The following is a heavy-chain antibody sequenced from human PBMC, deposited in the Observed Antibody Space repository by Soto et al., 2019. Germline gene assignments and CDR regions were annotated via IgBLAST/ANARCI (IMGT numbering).Heavy chain of an antibody. CDR1: GFTFTSSA. J-gene: IGHJ4*02. CDR3: AADGPGYSYGLDAVDY. V-gene: IGHV1-58*01. D-gene: IGHD5-18*01. CDR2: IVVGSGNT. Sequence: SVKVSCKASGFTFTSSAVQWVRQARGQRLEWIGWIVVGSGNTNYAQKFQERVTITRDMSTSTAYKELSSLRSEDTAVYYCAADGPGYSYGLDAVDYWGQGTLVTVSS.